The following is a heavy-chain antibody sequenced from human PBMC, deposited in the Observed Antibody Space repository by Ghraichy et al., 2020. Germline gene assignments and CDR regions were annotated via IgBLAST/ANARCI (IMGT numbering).Heavy chain of an antibody. D-gene: IGHD2-21*02. Sequence: SETLSLTCTVSGGSISSYYWSWIRQPPGKGLQWIGYIYYSGSTNYNPSLKSRVTISVDTSKNQFSLNLNSVTAADTALYYCAGETAASYLDVWGQGTTVTVSS. CDR3: AGETAASYLDV. J-gene: IGHJ6*02. V-gene: IGHV4-59*01. CDR2: IYYSGST. CDR1: GGSISSYY.